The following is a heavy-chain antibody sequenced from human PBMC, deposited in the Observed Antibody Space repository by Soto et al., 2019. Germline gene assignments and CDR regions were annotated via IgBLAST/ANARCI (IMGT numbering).Heavy chain of an antibody. Sequence: QVQLVQSGAEVKKPGASVKVSCKASGYTFASYDINWVRQATGQGLEWMGWMNANSGNTGYAREFQGRVTMTRNTSISTAYMELSSLRSEETAVYYCALHYGDYNFDYWGQGTLVTVSS. CDR3: ALHYGDYNFDY. D-gene: IGHD4-17*01. CDR1: GYTFASYD. CDR2: MNANSGNT. J-gene: IGHJ4*02. V-gene: IGHV1-8*01.